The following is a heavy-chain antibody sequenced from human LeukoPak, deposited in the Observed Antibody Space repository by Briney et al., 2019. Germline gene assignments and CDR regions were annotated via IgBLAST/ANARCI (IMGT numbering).Heavy chain of an antibody. Sequence: SETLSLTCTDSGYSISSDYYWGWIRQPPGKGLEWIGSVHHSGRTYYNPSLKSRVTISIDTSKNQFYLKLSSLTAADTAVYYCARRDDSSGYHKIFDYWGPGTLVTVSS. CDR1: GYSISSDYY. V-gene: IGHV4-38-2*02. CDR2: VHHSGRT. CDR3: ARRDDSSGYHKIFDY. J-gene: IGHJ4*02. D-gene: IGHD3-22*01.